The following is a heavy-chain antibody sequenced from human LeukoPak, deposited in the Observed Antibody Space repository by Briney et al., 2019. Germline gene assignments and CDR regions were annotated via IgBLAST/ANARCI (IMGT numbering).Heavy chain of an antibody. D-gene: IGHD1-7*01. CDR3: AKGGLELRRFDP. V-gene: IGHV1-18*01. CDR1: GYTFTNYG. CDR2: ISAYNGNT. Sequence: ASVKVSCKASGYTFTNYGFSWVRQAPGQGLEWMGWISAYNGNTNYAQKLQGRVTMTTDTSTSTAYMELRSLRSEDTAVYYCAKGGLELRRFDPWGQGTLVTVSS. J-gene: IGHJ5*02.